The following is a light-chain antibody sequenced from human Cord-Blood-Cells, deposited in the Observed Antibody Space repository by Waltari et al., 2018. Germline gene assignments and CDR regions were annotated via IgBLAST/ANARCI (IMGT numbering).Light chain of an antibody. J-gene: IGLJ2*01. Sequence: QPVLTQPPSASGTPGQRVPTSCSGSSSNIGRSYVYWYQQLPGTAPKLLIYRNNQRPSGVPNRFSGSKSGTSASLAISGLRSEDEADYYCAAWDDSLSGRVFGGGTKLTVL. CDR3: AAWDDSLSGRV. CDR2: RNN. CDR1: SSNIGRSY. V-gene: IGLV1-47*01.